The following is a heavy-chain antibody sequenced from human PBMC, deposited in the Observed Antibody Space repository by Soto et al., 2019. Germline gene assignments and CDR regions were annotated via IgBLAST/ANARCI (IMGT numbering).Heavy chain of an antibody. Sequence: GGSLRLSCAASGFTFSSYAMSWVRQAPGKGLEWVSAISGSGGSTYYADSVKGRFTISRDNSKNTLYLQMNSLRAEDTAVYYCAKEHLGYCSGGSCHDPFFPRPIDPWGQGTLVTVSS. D-gene: IGHD2-15*01. V-gene: IGHV3-23*01. J-gene: IGHJ5*02. CDR3: AKEHLGYCSGGSCHDPFFPRPIDP. CDR1: GFTFSSYA. CDR2: ISGSGGST.